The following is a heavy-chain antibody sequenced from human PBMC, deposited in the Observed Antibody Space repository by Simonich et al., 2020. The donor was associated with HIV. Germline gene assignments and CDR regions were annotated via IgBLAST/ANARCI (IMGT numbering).Heavy chain of an antibody. V-gene: IGHV3-30*07. CDR2: ITNDGTNK. CDR3: ARVTLMVGLDY. CDR1: GFSFNTYD. D-gene: IGHD3-22*01. J-gene: IGHJ4*02. Sequence: QVQLLESGGGFVQPGRSLRLSCAASGFSFNTYDMHWVRQDPGKGLEWVAVITNDGTNKYYSDSVKGRFTVSRDNSKNTLYLQMNSLRAEDTAVYCCARVTLMVGLDYWGQGTLVTVSS.